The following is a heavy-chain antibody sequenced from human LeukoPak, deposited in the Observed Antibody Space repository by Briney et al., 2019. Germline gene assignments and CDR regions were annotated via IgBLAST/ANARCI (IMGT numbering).Heavy chain of an antibody. Sequence: PGGSLRLSCAASGFTFSNSWMNWVRQAPGKGLEWVGRIKSKADGGPTDYAAPVQGRFTLSRDHSKNTLYPQMNSLQPGDTAVYYCTTDISPFDIGGQGTTVTVSS. J-gene: IGHJ3*02. CDR1: GFTFSNSW. V-gene: IGHV3-15*07. CDR3: TTDISPFDI. CDR2: IKSKADGGPT.